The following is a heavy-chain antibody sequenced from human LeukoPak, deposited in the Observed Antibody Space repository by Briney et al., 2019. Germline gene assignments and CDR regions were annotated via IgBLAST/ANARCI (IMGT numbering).Heavy chain of an antibody. CDR3: ARGPFPHIVATAQGY. CDR1: GYTFTSYA. J-gene: IGHJ4*02. V-gene: IGHV7-4-1*02. CDR2: INTNTGNP. D-gene: IGHD5-12*01. Sequence: ASVKVSCKASGYTFTSYAMNWVRQAPGQGLEWMGWINTNTGNPTYAQGFTGRFVFSLDTSVSTAYLQISSLKAEDTAVYYCARGPFPHIVATAQGYWGQGTLFTVSS.